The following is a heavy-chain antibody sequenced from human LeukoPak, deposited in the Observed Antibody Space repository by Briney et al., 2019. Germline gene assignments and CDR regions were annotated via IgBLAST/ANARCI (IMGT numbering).Heavy chain of an antibody. J-gene: IGHJ4*02. CDR1: GFTLSSYA. CDR3: ARDDGTHFFDY. Sequence: PGGSLRLSCAASGFTLSSYAMSWVRQAPGKGLEWVSAISGSGDSRYYADSVRGRLTISRDNSKNTLYLQMNSLRIEDTAVYYCARDDGTHFFDYLGQGTLVTVSS. CDR2: ISGSGDSR. D-gene: IGHD1-26*01. V-gene: IGHV3-23*01.